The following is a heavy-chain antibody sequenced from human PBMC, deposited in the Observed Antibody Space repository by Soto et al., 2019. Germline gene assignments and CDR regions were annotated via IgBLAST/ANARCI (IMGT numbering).Heavy chain of an antibody. V-gene: IGHV1-18*01. CDR3: ARQNYYSGLDV. J-gene: IGHJ6*02. CDR2: ISAYNGNT. CDR1: GYTFSSYF. Sequence: KVSCKASGYTFSSYFITWVRQAPGQGLEWMGWISAYNGNTNYAQMLQGRVTMTTDTSTNTAYMELRSLRSDDTAVFYCARQNYYSGLDVWGQGTTVTVSS.